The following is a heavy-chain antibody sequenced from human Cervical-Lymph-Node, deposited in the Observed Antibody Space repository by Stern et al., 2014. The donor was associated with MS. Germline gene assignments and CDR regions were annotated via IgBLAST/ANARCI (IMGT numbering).Heavy chain of an antibody. CDR1: GGSFRNYA. Sequence: QMQLVQSGAEVKKPGSSLKVSCKAFGGSFRNYAFYWVRQAPGQGLEWMGGIIPTFGPANYAQKFRGRVAITSDASTTTVNMELSSLTSEDTAVYFCARLGSLTKTGASHFYALDIWGQGTTVVVSS. D-gene: IGHD1-1*01. CDR3: ARLGSLTKTGASHFYALDI. J-gene: IGHJ6*02. V-gene: IGHV1-69*01. CDR2: IIPTFGPA.